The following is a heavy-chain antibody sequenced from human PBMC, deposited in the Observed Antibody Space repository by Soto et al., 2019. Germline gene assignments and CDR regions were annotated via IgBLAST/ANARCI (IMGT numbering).Heavy chain of an antibody. CDR2: IYYSGST. J-gene: IGHJ4*02. Sequence: QVQLQESGPGLVKPSETLSLTCTVSGGSISSYYWTWIRQPPGKGLEWIGYIYYSGSTNYNPSLKSRVTISVDTSKNQFSLKLSSVTAADTAVYYCARGTSSIGTRPLDYWGQGTLVTVSS. CDR3: ARGTSSIGTRPLDY. CDR1: GGSISSYY. V-gene: IGHV4-59*01. D-gene: IGHD6-6*01.